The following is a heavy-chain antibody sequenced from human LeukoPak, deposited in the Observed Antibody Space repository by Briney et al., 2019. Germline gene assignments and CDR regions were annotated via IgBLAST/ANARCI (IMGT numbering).Heavy chain of an antibody. V-gene: IGHV1-69*13. J-gene: IGHJ4*02. D-gene: IGHD3-3*01. CDR3: ASSYYFWSGYDY. CDR1: GGTFSSYA. Sequence: SVKVSCKASGGTFSSYAISWVRQAPGQGLEWMGGIIPIFGTANYAQKFQGRVTITADESTSTAYMELSSLRSEDTAVYYCASSYYFWSGYDYWGQGTLVTVSS. CDR2: IIPIFGTA.